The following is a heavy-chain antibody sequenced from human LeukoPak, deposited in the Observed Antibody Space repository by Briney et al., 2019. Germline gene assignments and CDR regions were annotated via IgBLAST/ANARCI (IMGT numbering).Heavy chain of an antibody. CDR2: INWNGGTT. J-gene: IGHJ4*02. V-gene: IGHV3-20*01. CDR1: GFTFDDYG. D-gene: IGHD3-22*01. Sequence: WGSLRLSCAASGFTFDDYGMSWVRQAPGKGLEWVSGINWNGGTTGYADSVKRRFTISRDNAKTSLYLQINSLRAEDTALYHCARGHSSGYLYYFDYWGQGTLVTVSS. CDR3: ARGHSSGYLYYFDY.